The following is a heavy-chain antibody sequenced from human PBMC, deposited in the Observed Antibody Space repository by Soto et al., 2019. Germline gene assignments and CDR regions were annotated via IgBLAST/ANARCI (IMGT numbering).Heavy chain of an antibody. CDR2: INAGNGNT. D-gene: IGHD5-18*01. CDR3: AQTPNRIQLPNY. CDR1: GYTFTSYA. J-gene: IGHJ4*02. Sequence: ASVKVSCKASGYTFTSYAVHWVRQAPGQRLEWMGWINAGNGNTKYSQKFQGRVTITRDTSASTAYMELSSLRSEDTAVYYCAQTPNRIQLPNYWGQGTLVTVSS. V-gene: IGHV1-3*01.